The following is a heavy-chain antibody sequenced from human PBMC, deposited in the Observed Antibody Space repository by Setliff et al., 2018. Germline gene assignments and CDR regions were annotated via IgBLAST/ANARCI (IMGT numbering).Heavy chain of an antibody. CDR2: ISGSGGST. Sequence: QPGGSLRLSCAASGFTFSSYAMSWVRQAPGKGLEWVSAISGSGGSTYYADSVKGRFTISRDNSKNTLYLQMNSLRAEDTAVYYCAEVPGIATAGQTDSYYYYYYYMDVWGKGTTVTVSS. D-gene: IGHD6-13*01. CDR3: AEVPGIATAGQTDSYYYYYYYMDV. CDR1: GFTFSSYA. J-gene: IGHJ6*03. V-gene: IGHV3-23*01.